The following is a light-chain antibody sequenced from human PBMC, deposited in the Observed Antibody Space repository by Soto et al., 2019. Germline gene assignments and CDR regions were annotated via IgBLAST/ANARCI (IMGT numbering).Light chain of an antibody. J-gene: IGKJ1*01. CDR3: QQSYSTPRT. CDR1: QSISSY. Sequence: DIQMTQSPSSLSASVVDRVTITCRASQSISSYLNWYQQKPGKAPKLLIYAASSLQSGVPSRFSCRGSGTDFTLTISSLQPEDFATYYCQQSYSTPRTFGQGTKVEIK. V-gene: IGKV1-39*01. CDR2: AAS.